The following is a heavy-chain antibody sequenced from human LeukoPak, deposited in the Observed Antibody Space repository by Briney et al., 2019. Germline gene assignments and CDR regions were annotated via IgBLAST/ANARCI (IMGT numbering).Heavy chain of an antibody. CDR1: GFTFYDYA. CDR2: ISWNSGSI. Sequence: PGRSLRLSCAASGFTFYDYAMHWVRQAPGKGLEWVSGISWNSGSIGYADSVKGRFTISRDNAKNSLYLQMNSLRAEDTALYYCAKGQLGYCSSTSCSFDYWGQGTLVTVSS. J-gene: IGHJ4*02. V-gene: IGHV3-9*01. D-gene: IGHD2-2*01. CDR3: AKGQLGYCSSTSCSFDY.